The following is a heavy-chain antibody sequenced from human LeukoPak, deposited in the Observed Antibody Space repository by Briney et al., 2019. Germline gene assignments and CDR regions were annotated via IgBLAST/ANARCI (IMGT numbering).Heavy chain of an antibody. Sequence: ASVKVSCKASGGTFISYAISWVRQAPGQGLEWMGRVIPILGIANYAQKFQGRVTITADKSTSTAYMELSSLRSEDTAVYYCARDFTGGSDYWGQGTLVTVSS. CDR3: ARDFTGGSDY. CDR1: GGTFISYA. J-gene: IGHJ4*02. CDR2: VIPILGIA. V-gene: IGHV1-69*04. D-gene: IGHD3-16*01.